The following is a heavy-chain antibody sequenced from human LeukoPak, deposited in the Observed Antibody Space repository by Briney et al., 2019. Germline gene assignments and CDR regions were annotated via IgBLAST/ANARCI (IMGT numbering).Heavy chain of an antibody. CDR3: ARAYYGGNRPTDY. CDR2: ISAYNGNT. J-gene: IGHJ4*02. CDR1: GYTFISYG. D-gene: IGHD4-23*01. V-gene: IGHV1-18*01. Sequence: ASVKVSCKTSGYTFISYGISWVRQAPGQGLEWMGWISAYNGNTNYAQKLQGRVTMTTDTSTTTAYMELRSLRSDDTAVYYCARAYYGGNRPTDYWGQGTLVTVSS.